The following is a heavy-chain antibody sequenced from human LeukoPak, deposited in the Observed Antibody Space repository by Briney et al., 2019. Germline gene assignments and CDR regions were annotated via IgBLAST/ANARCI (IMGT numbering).Heavy chain of an antibody. CDR3: AKAYYYDSTGAFDI. D-gene: IGHD3-22*01. CDR1: GFTFSSYG. J-gene: IGHJ3*02. CDR2: ISGSGGST. V-gene: IGHV3-23*01. Sequence: PGGSLRLSCAASGFTFSSYGMSWVRQAPGKGLEWVSAISGSGGSTYYADSVKGRFTISRDNSKNSLYLQMNSLRAEDTALYYCAKAYYYDSTGAFDIWGQGTMVTVSS.